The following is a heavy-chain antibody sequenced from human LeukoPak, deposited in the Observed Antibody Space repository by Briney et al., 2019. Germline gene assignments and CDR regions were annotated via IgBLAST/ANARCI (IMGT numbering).Heavy chain of an antibody. J-gene: IGHJ2*01. D-gene: IGHD3-3*01. Sequence: SETLSLTCTVSGGSISSYYWSWIRQPAGKGLEWIGRIYTSGSTNYNPSLKSRVTMSVDTSKNQFSLKLSSVTAADTAVYYCARDMPPGFWSGYYWWYFDLWGRGTLITVSS. V-gene: IGHV4-4*07. CDR2: IYTSGST. CDR3: ARDMPPGFWSGYYWWYFDL. CDR1: GGSISSYY.